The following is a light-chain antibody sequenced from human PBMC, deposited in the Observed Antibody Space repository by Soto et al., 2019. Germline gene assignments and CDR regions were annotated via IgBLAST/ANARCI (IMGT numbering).Light chain of an antibody. CDR1: QSVSSTY. J-gene: IGKJ1*01. Sequence: EKATLSSRAFQSVSSTYLIWYQQKPGQAPRLLIYGASSRATGVPDRFSGGGSGTDCTLTICAVSAYHFAGYYGQDFVSSAAGTFAQGTKVDIK. V-gene: IGKV3-20*01. CDR2: GAS. CDR3: QDFVSSAAGT.